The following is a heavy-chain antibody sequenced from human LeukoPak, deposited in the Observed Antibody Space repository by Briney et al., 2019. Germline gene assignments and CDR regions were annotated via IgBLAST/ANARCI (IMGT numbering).Heavy chain of an antibody. Sequence: GGSLRLSCAASGFTFSSYDMHWVRQAPGKGLEWVAVISSDGGTEFYADSVKGRFTISRDNSKNTQYLQMNSLRVEDTAVYYCAKENYFATGSYYIAWGQGTLVTVSS. J-gene: IGHJ5*02. CDR1: GFTFSSYD. V-gene: IGHV3-30*18. D-gene: IGHD3-10*01. CDR3: AKENYFATGSYYIA. CDR2: ISSDGGTE.